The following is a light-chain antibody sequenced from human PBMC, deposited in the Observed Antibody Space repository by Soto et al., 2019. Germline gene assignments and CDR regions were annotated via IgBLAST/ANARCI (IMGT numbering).Light chain of an antibody. CDR1: QSVSIW. Sequence: DIQMTQSPSTLCASEGDGVTLSCRASQSVSIWLAWYQQKPGRSPKILIYKSSTLESGVPSRFSGSGSGTEFTLTISSLQPDDFATYYCQQFNTSPWTFGQGTKVDIK. CDR2: KSS. V-gene: IGKV1-5*03. J-gene: IGKJ1*01. CDR3: QQFNTSPWT.